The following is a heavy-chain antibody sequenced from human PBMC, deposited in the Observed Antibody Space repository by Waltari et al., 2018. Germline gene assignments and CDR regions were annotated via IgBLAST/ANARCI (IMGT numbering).Heavy chain of an antibody. CDR3: ARHYVVVVAATPGFDY. V-gene: IGHV4-39*01. D-gene: IGHD2-15*01. Sequence: QLQLQESGPGLVKPSETLSLTCTVSGGSLSSSIYYSGWIRQPPGKGLEWIGSIYYSGSTYYNPSLKSRVTISVDTSKNQFSLKLSSVTAADTAVYYCARHYVVVVAATPGFDYWGQGTLVTVSS. CDR1: GGSLSSSIYY. J-gene: IGHJ4*02. CDR2: IYYSGST.